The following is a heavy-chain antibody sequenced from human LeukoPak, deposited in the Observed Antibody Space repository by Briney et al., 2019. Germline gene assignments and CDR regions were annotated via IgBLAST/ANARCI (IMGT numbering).Heavy chain of an antibody. Sequence: SETLSLTCAVYGGSFSGYYWSWIRQPPGKGLEWIGYIYYSGSTNYNPSLKSRVTISVDTSKNQFSLRLSSVTAADTAVYYCARALPQSSGRYYYYMDVWGKGTTVTVSS. V-gene: IGHV4-59*01. CDR1: GGSFSGYY. CDR3: ARALPQSSGRYYYYMDV. CDR2: IYYSGST. J-gene: IGHJ6*03. D-gene: IGHD6-19*01.